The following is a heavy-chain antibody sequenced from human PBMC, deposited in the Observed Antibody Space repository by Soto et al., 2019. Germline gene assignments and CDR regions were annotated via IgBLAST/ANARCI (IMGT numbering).Heavy chain of an antibody. D-gene: IGHD1-7*01. V-gene: IGHV4-30-4*01. J-gene: IGHJ4*02. CDR2: IYYSGST. CDR1: GGSISSGDYY. Sequence: LSLTCTVSGGSISSGDYYWSWIRQPPGEGLEWIGYIYYSGSTYYNPSLKSRITISVDTSKNQFSLKLSSVTAADTAVYYCARLTGTKRSFDYWGQGTLVTVSS. CDR3: ARLTGTKRSFDY.